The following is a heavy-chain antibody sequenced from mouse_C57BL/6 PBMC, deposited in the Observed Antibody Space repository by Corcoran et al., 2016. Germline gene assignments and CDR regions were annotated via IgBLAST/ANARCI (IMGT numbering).Heavy chain of an antibody. CDR2: IYPGSGNT. V-gene: IGHV1-76*01. Sequence: QVQLKQSGAELVRPGASVKLSCKASGYTFTDYYINWVKQRPGQGLEWIARIYPGSGNTYYNEKFKGKATLTAEKSSSTAYMQLSSLTSEDSAVYFCARSWDGYLDYWGQGTTLTVSS. D-gene: IGHD2-3*01. CDR3: ARSWDGYLDY. J-gene: IGHJ2*01. CDR1: GYTFTDYY.